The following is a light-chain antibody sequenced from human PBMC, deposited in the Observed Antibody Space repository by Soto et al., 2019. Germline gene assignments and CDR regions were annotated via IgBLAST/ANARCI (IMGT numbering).Light chain of an antibody. CDR3: QQYGSSPLT. J-gene: IGKJ1*01. CDR2: GAS. Sequence: EIVLTQSPGTLSLSPGESATLSCRASQSVSSSYLAWYQQKPGQAPRLLIYGASSRATGIPDRFSGSGSGTDFTLTISRLEPEDFAVYYSQQYGSSPLTFGQGTKVEIK. CDR1: QSVSSSY. V-gene: IGKV3-20*01.